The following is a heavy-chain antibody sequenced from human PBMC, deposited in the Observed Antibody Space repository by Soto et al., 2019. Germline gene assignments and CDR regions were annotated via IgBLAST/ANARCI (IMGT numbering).Heavy chain of an antibody. CDR3: ARDGPYYYASRMDV. J-gene: IGHJ6*02. V-gene: IGHV3-53*04. D-gene: IGHD3-10*01. CDR2: LHSGGDT. Sequence: EVQLVESGGGLVQPGGSLRLSCVASGIPVSSNYMTWVRQAPGKGLEWVSVLHSGGDTYYANSVKGRFTISRHDSTNTVFRQMNSLTAEATAVYYCARDGPYYYASRMDVWGQGTTVTVSS. CDR1: GIPVSSNY.